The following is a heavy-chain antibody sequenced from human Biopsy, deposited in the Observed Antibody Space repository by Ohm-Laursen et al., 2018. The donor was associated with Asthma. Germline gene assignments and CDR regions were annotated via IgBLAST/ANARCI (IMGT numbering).Heavy chain of an antibody. J-gene: IGHJ3*02. V-gene: IGHV1-3*01. CDR3: ARTYYDFLTGQVNDALAM. CDR1: GYTFINYA. D-gene: IGHD3-9*01. Sequence: ASVKVSCKASGYTFINYAIHWVRQAPGQKLEWMGWINAGNGNTKYSEKFQGRVTITRDTSASTAYMDLSSLRSEDTAVYYCARTYYDFLTGQVNDALAMWGQGTVVTVSS. CDR2: INAGNGNT.